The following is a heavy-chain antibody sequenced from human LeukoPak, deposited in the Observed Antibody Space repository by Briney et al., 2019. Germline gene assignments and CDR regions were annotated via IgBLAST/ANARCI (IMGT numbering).Heavy chain of an antibody. D-gene: IGHD3-3*01. CDR2: IYYSGST. V-gene: IGHV4-39*01. J-gene: IGHJ6*03. CDR3: ARILAYYYYYMDV. CDR1: GGSISSSSYY. Sequence: KPSETLALTCTVSGGSISSSSYYWGGDRQPPGKGVEGVGSIYYSGSTYYNPSLKSRVTISVDTSKNQFSLKLSSVTAADTAVYYCARILAYYYYYMDVWGKGTTVTVSS.